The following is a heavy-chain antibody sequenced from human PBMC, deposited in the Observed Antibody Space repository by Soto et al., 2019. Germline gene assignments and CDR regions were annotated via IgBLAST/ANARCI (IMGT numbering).Heavy chain of an antibody. CDR2: IYYSGST. CDR1: GGAVSSGSYY. D-gene: IGHD1-7*01. J-gene: IGHJ5*02. CDR3: ARLGWNYAAAWFDP. Sequence: SETLSLTCTVSGGAVSSGSYYWSGIRQPPGKGLEWIGYIYYSGSTNYNPSLKSRVTISVDTSKNQFSLKLSSVTAADTAVYYCARLGWNYAAAWFDPWGQGTLVTVSS. V-gene: IGHV4-61*01.